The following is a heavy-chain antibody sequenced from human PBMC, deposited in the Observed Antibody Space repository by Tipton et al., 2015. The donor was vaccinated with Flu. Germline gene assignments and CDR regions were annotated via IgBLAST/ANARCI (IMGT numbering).Heavy chain of an antibody. V-gene: IGHV4-38-2*01. D-gene: IGHD3-16*01. J-gene: IGHJ4*02. Sequence: PSLTCSVSGFSSTTAYYWAWIRQPPGKGLEWIGTIDRSGNTHYNPSLESRVTVLADTSKNQVSLRLSSVTAADTAIYYCARLRLGRHLSDFDYWGQGTLVTVSS. CDR1: GFSSTTAYY. CDR2: IDRSGNT. CDR3: ARLRLGRHLSDFDY.